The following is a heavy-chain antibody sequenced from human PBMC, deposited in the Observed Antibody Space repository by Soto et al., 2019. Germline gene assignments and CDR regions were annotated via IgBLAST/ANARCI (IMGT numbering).Heavy chain of an antibody. CDR3: ARVGYYYASSGYYLSVDD. CDR2: MNPNSVNT. Sequence: QVQLVQSGAEVKKPGASVKVSCKASGYTFTSYYINWVRQATGQGLEWMGWMNPNSVNTGYAQKFQGRVTMTRNTSISTAYMELSSLRTEDTAVYYCARVGYYYASSGYYLSVDDWGQGTLGTVSS. D-gene: IGHD3-22*01. V-gene: IGHV1-8*01. CDR1: GYTFTSYY. J-gene: IGHJ4*02.